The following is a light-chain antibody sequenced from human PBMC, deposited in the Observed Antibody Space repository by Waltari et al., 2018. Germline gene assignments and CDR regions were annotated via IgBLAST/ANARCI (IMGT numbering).Light chain of an antibody. CDR2: EVS. Sequence: QSALTQPASVSGSPGQSITISCTGTSSDVGGYNYISWYQQHPGKAPKLMIYEVSNRPSGVSNRFSGSKAGNTAALTISGLQAEDEADYYCSSYTSASTLVFATGTKFTVL. J-gene: IGLJ1*01. V-gene: IGLV2-14*01. CDR3: SSYTSASTLV. CDR1: SSDVGGYNY.